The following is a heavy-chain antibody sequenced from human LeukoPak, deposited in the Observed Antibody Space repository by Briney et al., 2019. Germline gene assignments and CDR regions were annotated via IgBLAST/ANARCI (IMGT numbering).Heavy chain of an antibody. CDR1: GFTFSSYA. Sequence: GGSLRLSCAASGFTFSSYAMSWVRQAPGKGLEWVSAISGSGGSTYYADSVKGRFTISRDSSKNTLYLQMNSLRAEDTAVYYCAKDYSSKLDRRAPVVAADYWGQGTLVTVSS. CDR2: ISGSGGST. D-gene: IGHD2-15*01. J-gene: IGHJ4*02. CDR3: AKDYSSKLDRRAPVVAADY. V-gene: IGHV3-23*01.